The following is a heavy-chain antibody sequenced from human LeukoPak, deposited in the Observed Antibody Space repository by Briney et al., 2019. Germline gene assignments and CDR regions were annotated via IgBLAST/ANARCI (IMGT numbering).Heavy chain of an antibody. J-gene: IGHJ4*02. Sequence: GGSLRLSCEASEFTFSTYAMSWVRQAPGKGLEWVSAISGSGGSTYYADSVKGRFTIPRDNSKNTLYLQMNSLRAGDTAVYYCAKDGYGRVSAFPSPAWGQGTLVTVSS. CDR1: EFTFSTYA. CDR2: ISGSGGST. D-gene: IGHD5-12*01. CDR3: AKDGYGRVSAFPSPA. V-gene: IGHV3-23*01.